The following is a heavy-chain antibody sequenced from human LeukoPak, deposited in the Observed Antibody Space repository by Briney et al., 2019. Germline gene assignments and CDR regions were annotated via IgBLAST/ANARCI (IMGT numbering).Heavy chain of an antibody. Sequence: SETLSLTCTVSGGSISSYYWSWIRQPPGKGLEWIGYIYYSGSTNYNPSLKSRVTISVDTSKSQFSLKLSSVTAADTAVYYCARLSTVTTSFDYWGQGTLVTVSS. CDR2: IYYSGST. J-gene: IGHJ4*02. CDR1: GGSISSYY. V-gene: IGHV4-59*01. CDR3: ARLSTVTTSFDY. D-gene: IGHD4-11*01.